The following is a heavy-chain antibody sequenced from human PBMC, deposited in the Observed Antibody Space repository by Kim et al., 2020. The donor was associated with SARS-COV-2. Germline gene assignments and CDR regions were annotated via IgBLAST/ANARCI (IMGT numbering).Heavy chain of an antibody. CDR1: GGSISSSSYY. CDR2: IYYSGST. Sequence: SETLSLTCTVSGGSISSSSYYWGWIRQPPGKGLEWIGSIYYSGSTYYNPSLKSRVTISVDTSKNQFSLKLSSVTAADTAVYYCVRVRGVIVGGGPKNNWFDPWGQGTLVTVSS. V-gene: IGHV4-39*01. CDR3: VRVRGVIVGGGPKNNWFDP. J-gene: IGHJ5*02. D-gene: IGHD3-10*01.